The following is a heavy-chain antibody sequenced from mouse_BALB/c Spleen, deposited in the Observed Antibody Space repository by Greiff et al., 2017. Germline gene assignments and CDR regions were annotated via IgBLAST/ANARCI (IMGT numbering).Heavy chain of an antibody. CDR1: GYSFTSYY. D-gene: IGHD2-10*02. CDR3: ARKYCNYLYAMDY. V-gene: IGHV1-66*01. Sequence: VQLLQSGPELVKPGASVKISCKASGYSFTSYYIHWVKQRPGQGLEWIGWIFPGSGNTKYNEKFKGKATLTADTSSSTAYMQLSSLTSEDSAVYFCARKYCNYLYAMDYWGQGTSVTVSS. J-gene: IGHJ4*01. CDR2: IFPGSGNT.